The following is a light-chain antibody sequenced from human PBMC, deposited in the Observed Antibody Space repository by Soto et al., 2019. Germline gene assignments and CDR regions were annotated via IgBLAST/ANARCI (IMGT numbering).Light chain of an antibody. Sequence: DIQMTQSPSSLSASVGDRVTITCRASQTISGYLNWYQQKPGKAPELLIYAASYLGNGVPSRFSGSGSGTYFTLTISSLQPEDLATYYCQQYNSYSRTFGQVTKVDIK. CDR3: QQYNSYSRT. J-gene: IGKJ1*01. V-gene: IGKV1-39*01. CDR2: AAS. CDR1: QTISGY.